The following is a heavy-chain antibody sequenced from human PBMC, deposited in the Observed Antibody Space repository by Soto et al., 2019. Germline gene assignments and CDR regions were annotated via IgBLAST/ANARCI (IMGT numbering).Heavy chain of an antibody. J-gene: IGHJ4*02. D-gene: IGHD6-13*01. CDR3: ARRIAAAGSYFDY. Sequence: LGESLKISCKGSGYSFTSYWISWVRQMPGKGLEWMGRIDPSDSYTNYSPSFQGHVTISADKSISTAYLQWSSLKASDTAMYYCARRIAAAGSYFDYWGQGTLVTVSS. V-gene: IGHV5-10-1*01. CDR1: GYSFTSYW. CDR2: IDPSDSYT.